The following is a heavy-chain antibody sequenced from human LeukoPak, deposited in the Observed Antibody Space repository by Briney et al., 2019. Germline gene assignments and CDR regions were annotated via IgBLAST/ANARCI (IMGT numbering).Heavy chain of an antibody. V-gene: IGHV4-59*01. D-gene: IGHD2-21*02. Sequence: SETLSLTCSVSGGSMSNYYWSWIRQPPGKGLEWIGYIYYSGNTHYNPSLKSRVTISVDTSKNQFSLNLRSVTAADTAVYYCARENPHIVVVTATYFDYWGQGTLVTVSS. CDR2: IYYSGNT. CDR1: GGSMSNYY. CDR3: ARENPHIVVVTATYFDY. J-gene: IGHJ4*02.